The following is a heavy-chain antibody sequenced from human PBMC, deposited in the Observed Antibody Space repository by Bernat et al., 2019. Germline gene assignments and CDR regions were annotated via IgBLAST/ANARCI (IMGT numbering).Heavy chain of an antibody. CDR1: GYIFTTYN. CDR2: INPSGGGT. J-gene: IGHJ4*02. V-gene: IGHV1-46*01. D-gene: IGHD4-17*01. Sequence: QVQLVQSGAGVKKPGASVRVSCKASGYIFTTYNMHWVRQARGQGLEWMGIINPSGGGTTYAQKFQGRINLTRETSTSTVYMDLSSLRSEDTAVYYCARAFEWTTVTTLDYWGQGVLVTVSS. CDR3: ARAFEWTTVTTLDY.